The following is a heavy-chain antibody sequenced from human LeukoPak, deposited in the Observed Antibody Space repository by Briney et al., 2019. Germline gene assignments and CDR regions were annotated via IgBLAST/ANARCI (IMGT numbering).Heavy chain of an antibody. CDR1: GDSISSGGYY. D-gene: IGHD3-22*01. Sequence: PSETLSLTCTVSGDSISSGGYYWTWIRQHPGKGLEWIGYIYYSGITYYNPSLKSRVTISVDTSKNQFSLKLSSVTAADTAVYYCARAPYDSSGYSLGYWGQGTLVTVSS. CDR2: IYYSGIT. CDR3: ARAPYDSSGYSLGY. J-gene: IGHJ4*02. V-gene: IGHV4-31*03.